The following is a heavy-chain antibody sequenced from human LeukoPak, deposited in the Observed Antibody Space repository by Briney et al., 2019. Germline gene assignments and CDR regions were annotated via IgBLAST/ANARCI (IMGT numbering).Heavy chain of an antibody. V-gene: IGHV3-7*01. J-gene: IGHJ5*02. D-gene: IGHD3-22*01. CDR2: IKQDGSEK. CDR1: GFTFSSYW. CDR3: ARDSSRAWYYYDSSGSTFDP. Sequence: GGSLRLSCAASGFTFSSYWMSWFRQAPGKELEWVANIKQDGSEKYYVDSVKGRFTISRDNAKNSLYLQMNSLRAEDTAVYYCARDSSRAWYYYDSSGSTFDPWGQGTLVTVSS.